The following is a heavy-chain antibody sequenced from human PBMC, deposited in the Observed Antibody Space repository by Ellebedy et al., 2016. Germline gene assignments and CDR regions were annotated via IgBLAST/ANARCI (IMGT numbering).Heavy chain of an antibody. D-gene: IGHD2/OR15-2a*01. CDR2: INPNSGVT. J-gene: IGHJ4*02. V-gene: IGHV1-2*02. CDR3: ARTFTTANYMDS. Sequence: ASVKVSCKASGYSFTGYYIHWVRQAPGQGLEWMGWINPNSGVTNYAQQFQGRVTMTRDTSSSTAYMELRRLRSDDTAVFYCARTFTTANYMDSWGRGTLVTVSS. CDR1: GYSFTGYY.